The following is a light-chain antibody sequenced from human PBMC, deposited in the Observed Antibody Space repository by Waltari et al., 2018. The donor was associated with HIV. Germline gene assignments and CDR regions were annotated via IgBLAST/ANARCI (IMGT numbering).Light chain of an antibody. V-gene: IGLV2-14*01. CDR3: SSYTSSSTVV. CDR2: EVS. CDR1: SSDVGGYNY. Sequence: QSALTQPASVSGSPGQSIPISCPGTSSDVGGYNYFSWYQQHPGKAPKLMIYEVSNRPSGVSNRFSGSKYGNTASLTISGLQAEDEADYYCSSYTSSSTVVFGGGTKLTVL. J-gene: IGLJ2*01.